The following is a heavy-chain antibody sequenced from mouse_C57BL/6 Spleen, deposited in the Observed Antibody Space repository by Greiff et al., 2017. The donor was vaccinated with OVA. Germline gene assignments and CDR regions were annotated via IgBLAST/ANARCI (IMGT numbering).Heavy chain of an antibody. V-gene: IGHV3-1*01. D-gene: IGHD2-3*01. CDR3: ARGDGYYSLFDY. CDR1: GYSITSGYD. Sequence: VQLKESGPGMVKPSQSLTLTCTVTGYSITSGYDWHWIRHLPGNQLEWMGYISYSGSTNYNPSLKSRIPITTDTSNNHFFMKLNSVTTDDTATDYCARGDGYYSLFDYWGQGTTLTVSS. J-gene: IGHJ2*01. CDR2: ISYSGST.